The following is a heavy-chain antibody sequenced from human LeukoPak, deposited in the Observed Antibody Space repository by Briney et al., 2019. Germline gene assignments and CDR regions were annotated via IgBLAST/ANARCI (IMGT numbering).Heavy chain of an antibody. D-gene: IGHD3-16*01. CDR1: GYTFTDYY. J-gene: IGHJ4*02. V-gene: IGHV1-69-2*01. CDR3: AFMITFGGVTNDDY. CDR2: VDPEDGET. Sequence: GASVKISCKVSGYTFTDYYMHWVQQAPGKGLEWMGLVDPEDGETIYAEKFQGRVTITADTSTDTAYMELSSLRSEDTAVYYCAFMITFGGVTNDDYWGQGTLVTVSS.